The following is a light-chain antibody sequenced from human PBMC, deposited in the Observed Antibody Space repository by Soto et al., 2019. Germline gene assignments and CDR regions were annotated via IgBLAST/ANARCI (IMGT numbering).Light chain of an antibody. V-gene: IGLV2-14*01. CDR3: SSYTNKNTWV. CDR2: EVT. Sequence: QSALTQPASVSASPGQSITISCTGTSSDVGDYKYVSWYQQHPGKAPQLMIYEVTSRPSGVSNRFSGSTSGNTASLTISGLQDEDEAVYYCSSYTNKNTWVFGGGTKLTVL. CDR1: SSDVGDYKY. J-gene: IGLJ3*02.